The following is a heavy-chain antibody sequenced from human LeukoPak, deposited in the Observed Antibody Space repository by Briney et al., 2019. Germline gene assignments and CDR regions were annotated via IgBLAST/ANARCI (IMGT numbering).Heavy chain of an antibody. Sequence: SETLFLTCTVSGGSISSGSYYWSWIRQPAGKGLEWIGRIYTSGSTNYNPSLKSRVTISVDTSKNQFSLKLSSVTAADTAVYYCARVAYYYYYYMDVWGKGTTVTVSS. CDR2: IYTSGST. CDR3: ARVAYYYYYYMDV. CDR1: GGSISSGSYY. J-gene: IGHJ6*03. V-gene: IGHV4-61*02.